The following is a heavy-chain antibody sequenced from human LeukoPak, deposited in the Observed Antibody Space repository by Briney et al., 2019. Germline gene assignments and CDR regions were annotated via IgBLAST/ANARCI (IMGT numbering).Heavy chain of an antibody. CDR1: GFTFSSYA. J-gene: IGHJ3*02. CDR2: ISYDGSNK. Sequence: GGSLRLSCAASGFTFSSYAMHWVRQAPGKGLEWVAVISYDGSNKYYADSVKGRFTISRDNSKNTLYLQMNSLRAEDTAVYYCARAEHVVVIAFSALDIWGQGTMVTVSS. CDR3: ARAEHVVVIAFSALDI. D-gene: IGHD2-21*01. V-gene: IGHV3-30-3*01.